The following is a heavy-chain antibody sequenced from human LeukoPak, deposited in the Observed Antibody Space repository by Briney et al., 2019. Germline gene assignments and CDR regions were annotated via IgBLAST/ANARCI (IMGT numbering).Heavy chain of an antibody. J-gene: IGHJ4*02. CDR2: IKQDGSET. D-gene: IGHD3-22*01. Sequence: GGSLRLSCAVSGFTLSNYWMSWVRQAPGKRLEWVANIKQDGSETYYVDSVKGRFTISRDNAKSSVYLQMNSLRVEDTAVYFCVSTMTFDYWGQGTLVTVSS. CDR3: VSTMTFDY. CDR1: GFTLSNYW. V-gene: IGHV3-7*01.